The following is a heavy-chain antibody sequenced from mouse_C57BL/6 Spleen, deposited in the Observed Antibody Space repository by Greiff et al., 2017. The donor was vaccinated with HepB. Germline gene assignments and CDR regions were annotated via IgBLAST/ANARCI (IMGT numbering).Heavy chain of an antibody. CDR1: FSLSTSGMGL. Sequence: QVTLKESGPGILQPSQSLSLSCTFSGFSLSTSGMGLVWLRTPAGKALEWLVSIWNNDNYYNPSLKGRLTISKETSNYKVFLKLTSVDTADSATYYGAWRDPPFISTVEGFAYWGQGTLVTVSA. D-gene: IGHD1-1*01. CDR3: WRDPPFISTVEGFAY. J-gene: IGHJ3*01. CDR2: WNNDNY. V-gene: IGHV8-2*01.